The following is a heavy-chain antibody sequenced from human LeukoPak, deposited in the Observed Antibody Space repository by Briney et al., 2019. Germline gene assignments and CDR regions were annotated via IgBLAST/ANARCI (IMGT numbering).Heavy chain of an antibody. CDR1: GYSFTSYW. D-gene: IGHD5-12*01. CDR3: ARHAVEMATIPSAVTGDYFDY. Sequence: GESLKISSKGSGYSFTSYWIGWVRQMPGKGLEWMGSIYPGDSDTRYSPSFKGQVTISADKSISTAYLQLSSLMASDTAMSSSARHAVEMATIPSAVTGDYFDYWGQGTLVTVSS. CDR2: IYPGDSDT. V-gene: IGHV5-51*01. J-gene: IGHJ4*02.